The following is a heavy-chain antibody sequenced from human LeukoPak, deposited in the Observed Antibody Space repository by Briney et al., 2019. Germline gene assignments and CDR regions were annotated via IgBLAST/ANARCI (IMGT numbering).Heavy chain of an antibody. Sequence: ASVKVSCKASGYTFTSSGISWVRQAPGQGLEWMGWISAYKGNTNYAQKLQGRVTMTTDTSTSTAYMELRSLRSDDTAVYYCARDEGYDYSNYATFWVGYYYMDVWGKGTTVTVSS. V-gene: IGHV1-18*01. D-gene: IGHD4-11*01. CDR2: ISAYKGNT. CDR1: GYTFTSSG. J-gene: IGHJ6*03. CDR3: ARDEGYDYSNYATFWVGYYYMDV.